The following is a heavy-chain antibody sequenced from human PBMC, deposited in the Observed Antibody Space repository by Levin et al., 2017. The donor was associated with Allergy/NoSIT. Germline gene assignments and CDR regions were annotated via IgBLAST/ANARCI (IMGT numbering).Heavy chain of an antibody. CDR3: AREDEDGEFDY. CDR1: GGSVSSGSYY. Sequence: SETLSLTCTVSGGSVSSGSYYWSWIRQPPGKGLEWIGYIYYSGSTNYNPSLKSRVTISVDTSKNQFSLKLSSVTAADTAVYYCAREDEDGEFDYWGQGTLVTVSS. CDR2: IYYSGST. V-gene: IGHV4-61*01. D-gene: IGHD5-24*01. J-gene: IGHJ4*02.